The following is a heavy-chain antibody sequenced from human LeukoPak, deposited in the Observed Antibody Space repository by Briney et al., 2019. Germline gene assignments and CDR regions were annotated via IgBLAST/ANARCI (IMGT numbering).Heavy chain of an antibody. Sequence: GGSLRLSCAASGFTFSSYAMSWVRQAPGKGLEWVGRIRSKANNYATAYAASVKGRFTISRNDSNNTAYLQIDSLKVEDTALYYCTSEARYYFNYWGQGTLVTVSS. V-gene: IGHV3-73*01. J-gene: IGHJ4*02. CDR2: IRSKANNYAT. CDR3: TSEARYYFNY. CDR1: GFTFSSYA.